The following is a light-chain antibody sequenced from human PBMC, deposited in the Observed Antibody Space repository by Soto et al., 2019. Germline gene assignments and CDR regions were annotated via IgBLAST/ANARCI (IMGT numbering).Light chain of an antibody. V-gene: IGKV1-5*01. CDR1: QSISSW. J-gene: IGKJ3*01. Sequence: DIQMTQSPSTLSASVGDRVTITCRASQSISSWLAWYQQKPGKAPKLLIYDASSLESGVPSRFSGSGYGTEFTLTISSLQPDDFATYYCQQYNSYPFPFGPGTKVDIK. CDR2: DAS. CDR3: QQYNSYPFP.